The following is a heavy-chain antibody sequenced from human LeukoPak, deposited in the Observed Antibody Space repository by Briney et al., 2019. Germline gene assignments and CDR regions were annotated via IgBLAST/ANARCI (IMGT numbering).Heavy chain of an antibody. CDR3: ARDPALTVPTNWFDP. J-gene: IGHJ5*02. CDR2: ISAYNGNT. Sequence: ASVKVSCKAPGYTFTSYGISWVRQAPGQGLEWMGWISAYNGNTNYAQKLQGRVTMTTDTSTSTAYMELRSLRSDDTAVYYCARDPALTVPTNWFDPWGQGTLVTVSS. D-gene: IGHD2-2*01. V-gene: IGHV1-18*01. CDR1: GYTFTSYG.